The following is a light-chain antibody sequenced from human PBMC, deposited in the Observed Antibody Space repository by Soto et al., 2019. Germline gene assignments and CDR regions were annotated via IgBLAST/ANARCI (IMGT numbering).Light chain of an antibody. CDR3: SSYAGSSNV. Sequence: VLTQPPSASGSPGQSVAISCTGTSSDVGGYNYVSWYQQHPGKAPRLMIYEVNKRPSGVPDRFSGSKSGNTASLTVSGLQAEDEADYYCSSYAGSSNVFGTGTKVTV. CDR1: SSDVGGYNY. J-gene: IGLJ1*01. V-gene: IGLV2-8*01. CDR2: EVN.